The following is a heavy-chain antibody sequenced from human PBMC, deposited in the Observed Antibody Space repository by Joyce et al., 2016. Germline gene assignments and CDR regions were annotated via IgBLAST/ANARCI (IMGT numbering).Heavy chain of an antibody. Sequence: EVQLVESGGGLVQPGGSLRLSCAASGITFNGYNMYWVRQAPGKGRDLISYISTNSSITYYAASVKGRFTISRDNAKNSLYLQMSSRRAEDTAVYYCARRHGDYEGSYEYWGRGTLVTVSS. CDR3: ARRHGDYEGSYEY. CDR2: ISTNSSIT. J-gene: IGHJ4*02. V-gene: IGHV3-48*01. D-gene: IGHD4-17*01. CDR1: GITFNGYN.